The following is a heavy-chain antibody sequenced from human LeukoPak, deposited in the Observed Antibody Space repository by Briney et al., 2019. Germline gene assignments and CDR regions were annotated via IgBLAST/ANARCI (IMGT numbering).Heavy chain of an antibody. CDR1: GFTFSSYW. D-gene: IGHD1-26*01. V-gene: IGHV3-7*01. CDR2: MKEDGSEK. Sequence: PGESLRLSCAASGFTFSSYWMTWVRQAPGKGLEWVACMKEDGSEKYYVDSVKGRFTISRDNAKNSLYLQMNSLRAEDTAMYYCARAGSGRGNYFDYWGQGTLVTVSS. CDR3: ARAGSGRGNYFDY. J-gene: IGHJ4*02.